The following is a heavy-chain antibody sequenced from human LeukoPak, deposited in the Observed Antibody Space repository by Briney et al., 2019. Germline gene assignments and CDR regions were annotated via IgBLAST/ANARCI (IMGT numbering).Heavy chain of an antibody. J-gene: IGHJ5*02. CDR2: IYHSGST. CDR1: GGSISSSNW. D-gene: IGHD3-10*01. CDR3: ASVTGMVRGRWFAP. Sequence: SGTLSLTCAVSGGSISSSNWWSWVRQPPGKGREWSGEIYHSGSTNYNPSLKGRVTISVDKSKNQFSLKLSSVTAADTAVYYCASVTGMVRGRWFAPWGQGTLVTVSS. V-gene: IGHV4-4*02.